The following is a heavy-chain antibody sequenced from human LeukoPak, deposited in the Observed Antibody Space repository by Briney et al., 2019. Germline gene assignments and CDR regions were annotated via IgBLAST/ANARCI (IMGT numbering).Heavy chain of an antibody. CDR2: IYHSGST. Sequence: SETLSLTCAVSGGSISSSNWWSWVRQPPGKGLEWIGEIYHSGSTNYNPSLKSRVTISVDKSKNQFSLKLSSVTAADTAVYYCARQRDFSRSGYDPSEQTLGYWGQGTLVTVSS. CDR3: ARQRDFSRSGYDPSEQTLGY. J-gene: IGHJ4*02. CDR1: GGSISSSNW. D-gene: IGHD5-12*01. V-gene: IGHV4-4*02.